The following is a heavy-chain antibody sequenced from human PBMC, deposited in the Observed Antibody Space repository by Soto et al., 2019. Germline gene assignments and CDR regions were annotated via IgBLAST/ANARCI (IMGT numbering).Heavy chain of an antibody. CDR3: AREGGMATIDY. CDR1: GFTFSSYS. D-gene: IGHD5-12*01. CDR2: ISSSSSYI. J-gene: IGHJ4*02. V-gene: IGHV3-21*01. Sequence: VGSLRLSCAASGFTFSSYSMNWVRQAPGKGLEWVSSISSSSSYIYYADSVKGRFTISRDNAKNSLYLQMNSLRAEDTAVYYCAREGGMATIDYWGQGTLGTVSS.